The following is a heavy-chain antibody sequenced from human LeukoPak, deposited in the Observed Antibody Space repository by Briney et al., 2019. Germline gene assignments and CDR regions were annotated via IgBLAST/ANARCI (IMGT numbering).Heavy chain of an antibody. V-gene: IGHV3-7*03. CDR2: IKQNGAEE. J-gene: IGHJ3*01. Sequence: PGGSLRLSCAASGFTFRSFWMSWVRQAPGKGLEWVANIKQNGAEEYYMDSVKGRFAISRDNAKNSVSLQMNSLRVEDTAMYYCARYTVVSSPGAFDLWGQGTMVTVSS. D-gene: IGHD2-21*01. CDR3: ARYTVVSSPGAFDL. CDR1: GFTFRSFW.